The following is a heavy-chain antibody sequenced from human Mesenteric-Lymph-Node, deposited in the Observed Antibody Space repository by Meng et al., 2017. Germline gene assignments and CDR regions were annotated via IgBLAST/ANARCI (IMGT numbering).Heavy chain of an antibody. V-gene: IGHV3-33*01. Sequence: GESLKISCAASGFTFSSYGMHWVRQAPGKGLEWVAVIWYDGSNKYYADSVKGRFTISRDNSKNTLYLQMNSLRAEDTAVYYCARDYSGSYSIDYWGQGTLVTVSS. CDR1: GFTFSSYG. D-gene: IGHD1-26*01. J-gene: IGHJ4*02. CDR2: IWYDGSNK. CDR3: ARDYSGSYSIDY.